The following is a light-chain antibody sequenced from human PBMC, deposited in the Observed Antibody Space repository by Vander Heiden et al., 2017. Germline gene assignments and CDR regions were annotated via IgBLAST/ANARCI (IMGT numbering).Light chain of an antibody. CDR1: QDISNY. Sequence: DIQMTKSPSSLSASVGDRVTITCQASQDISNYLNWYQQKPGKAPKLLIYDASNLETGVPSRFSGSGSGTDFTFTISSLQPEDIATYYCQQYDNLHTFGGGTKVEIK. CDR3: QQYDNLHT. J-gene: IGKJ4*01. V-gene: IGKV1-33*01. CDR2: DAS.